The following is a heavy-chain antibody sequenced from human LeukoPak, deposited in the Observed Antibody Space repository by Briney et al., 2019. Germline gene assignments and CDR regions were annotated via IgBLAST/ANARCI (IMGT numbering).Heavy chain of an antibody. J-gene: IGHJ6*02. CDR2: IIPIFGTA. CDR1: GGTFISYA. Sequence: GASVKVSCKASGGTFISYAISWVRQAPGQGLEWMGGIIPIFGTANYAQKFQGRVTITADESTSTAYMELSSLRSEDTAVYYCARPVAYYDFWSGYSGGYYYYGMDVWGQGTTVTVSS. D-gene: IGHD3-3*01. CDR3: ARPVAYYDFWSGYSGGYYYYGMDV. V-gene: IGHV1-69*13.